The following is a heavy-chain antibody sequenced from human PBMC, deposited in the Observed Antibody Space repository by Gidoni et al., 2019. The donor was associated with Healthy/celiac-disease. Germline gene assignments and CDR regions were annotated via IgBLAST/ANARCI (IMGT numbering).Heavy chain of an antibody. D-gene: IGHD5-12*01. J-gene: IGHJ6*02. Sequence: EVQLLESGGGLVQPGGSLRLSCAASGLTFSSYAMPWVRQAPGKGLEWVSAISGSGGSTYYADSVKGRFTISRDNSKNTLYLQMNSLRAEDTAVYYCAKATSYYYYGMDVWGQGTTVTVSS. CDR1: GLTFSSYA. V-gene: IGHV3-23*01. CDR3: AKATSYYYYGMDV. CDR2: ISGSGGST.